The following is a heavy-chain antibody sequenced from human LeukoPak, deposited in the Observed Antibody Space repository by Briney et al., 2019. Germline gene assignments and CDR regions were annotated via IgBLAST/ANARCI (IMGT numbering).Heavy chain of an antibody. CDR3: AKESCTMTNCLGD. Sequence: PGGSLTLSCAAYGFTFSSFVMHWVRQAPEKGLEWVAVISKDGSDKYYVDSVKGRFAISRDNSRNTLYLQMNSLRAEDTAVYFCAKESCTMTNCLGDWGQGTLVTVSS. D-gene: IGHD2-8*01. V-gene: IGHV3-30*18. CDR1: GFTFSSFV. CDR2: ISKDGSDK. J-gene: IGHJ4*02.